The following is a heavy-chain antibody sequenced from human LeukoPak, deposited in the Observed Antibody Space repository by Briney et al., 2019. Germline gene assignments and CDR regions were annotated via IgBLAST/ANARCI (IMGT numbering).Heavy chain of an antibody. D-gene: IGHD1-14*01. V-gene: IGHV3-NL1*01. CDR2: LYSDGNT. Sequence: GGSLRLSCAASGFTFSSYGLHWVRQAPGKGLEWVSVLYSDGNTKYADSVQGRFTISRDNSKNTLYLEMNSLSPDDTAVYYCARGVEPLAANTLAYWGQGTLVTVSS. CDR3: ARGVEPLAANTLAY. CDR1: GFTFSSYG. J-gene: IGHJ4*02.